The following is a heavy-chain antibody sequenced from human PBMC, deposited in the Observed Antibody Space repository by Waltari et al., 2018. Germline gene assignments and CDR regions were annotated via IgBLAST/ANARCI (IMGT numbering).Heavy chain of an antibody. J-gene: IGHJ4*02. Sequence: EVHLVESGGGLVQPGGSLRLSCAASGFTFTDYWMSWVRQAPGKGPEWLANIHKDGSEKNDVDYVKCRFTISRDNAKDSLYLQMNGLRVEDTAVYYCARSLSEDIVPTTGVFFDYWGQGSLVTVSS. CDR3: ARSLSEDIVPTTGVFFDY. CDR1: GFTFTDYW. D-gene: IGHD5-12*01. CDR2: IHKDGSEK. V-gene: IGHV3-7*01.